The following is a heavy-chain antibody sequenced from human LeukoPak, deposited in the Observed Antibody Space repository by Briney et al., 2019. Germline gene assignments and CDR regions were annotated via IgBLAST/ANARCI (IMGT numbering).Heavy chain of an antibody. V-gene: IGHV4-38-2*02. D-gene: IGHD1-26*01. J-gene: IGHJ4*02. CDR1: GYSISSGYY. Sequence: SETLSLTCTVSGYSISSGYYWGWIRQPPGKGLEWIGSIYHSGSTYYNPSLKSRVTISVDTSKNQFSLKLSSVTAADTAVYYCAREGTVAPAYWGQGTLVTVSS. CDR3: AREGTVAPAY. CDR2: IYHSGST.